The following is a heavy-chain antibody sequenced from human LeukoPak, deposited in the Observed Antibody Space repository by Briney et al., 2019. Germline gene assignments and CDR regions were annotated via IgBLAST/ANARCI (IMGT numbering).Heavy chain of an antibody. J-gene: IGHJ4*02. Sequence: GASVKVSCKASGYTFTSYDINWVRQATGQGLEWMGWINPNSGGTNYAQKFQGRVTMTRDTSISTAYMELSRLRSDDTAVYYCARVRDGYNSASFDYWGQGTLVTVSS. CDR2: INPNSGGT. D-gene: IGHD5-12*01. CDR3: ARVRDGYNSASFDY. CDR1: GYTFTSYD. V-gene: IGHV1-2*02.